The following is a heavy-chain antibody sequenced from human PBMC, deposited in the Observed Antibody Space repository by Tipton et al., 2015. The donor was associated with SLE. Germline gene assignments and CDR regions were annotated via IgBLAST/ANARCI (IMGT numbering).Heavy chain of an antibody. J-gene: IGHJ4*02. CDR2: INPNSGGT. CDR3: ARPEDYYDSSGFDY. Sequence: QLVQSGAEVKKPGASVKVSCKASGYTFTGYYMHWVRQAPGQGLGWMGRINPNSGGTNYAQKFQGRVTMTRDTSISTAYMELSRLRSDDTAVYYCARPEDYYDSSGFDYWGQGTLVTVTS. D-gene: IGHD3-22*01. CDR1: GYTFTGYY. V-gene: IGHV1-2*06.